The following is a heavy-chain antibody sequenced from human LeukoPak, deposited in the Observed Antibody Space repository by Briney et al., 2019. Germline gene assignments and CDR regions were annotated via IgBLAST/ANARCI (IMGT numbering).Heavy chain of an antibody. V-gene: IGHV3-33*08. D-gene: IGHD6-19*01. J-gene: IGHJ6*02. CDR1: GFTFSNYV. CDR3: ARSAGWSFIDV. CDR2: IWYDGGNK. Sequence: PGRSLRVSCAASGFTFSNYVIHWVRQAPGKGLEWVASIWYDGGNKFYADSVKGRFTVSRDNPKNTVYLQMSGLRANDTAIYYCARSAGWSFIDVWGQGTTVTVSS.